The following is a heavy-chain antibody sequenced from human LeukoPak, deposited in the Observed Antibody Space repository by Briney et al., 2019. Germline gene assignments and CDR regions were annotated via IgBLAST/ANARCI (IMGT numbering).Heavy chain of an antibody. CDR1: GFTFDDYA. Sequence: GGSLRLSCAASGFTFDDYAMHWVRQALGKGLEWVSGISWNSGSIGYADSVKGRFTISRDNAKNSLYLQMNSLRAEDMALYYCAKDITLFYDSSGYDYWGQGTLVTVSS. CDR3: AKDITLFYDSSGYDY. CDR2: ISWNSGSI. V-gene: IGHV3-9*03. J-gene: IGHJ4*02. D-gene: IGHD3-22*01.